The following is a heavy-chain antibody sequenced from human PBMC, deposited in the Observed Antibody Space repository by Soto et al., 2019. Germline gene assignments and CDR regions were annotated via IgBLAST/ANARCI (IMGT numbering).Heavy chain of an antibody. J-gene: IGHJ6*02. D-gene: IGHD3-10*01. Sequence: SETLSLTCAVYGGSFSGYYWSWIRQPPGKGLEWIGEINHSGSTNYNPSLKSRGTISVDTSKNQFSLKLSSVTAADTAVYYCARGDYYGSGSYYKNYYYYGMDVWGQGTTVTVPS. CDR3: ARGDYYGSGSYYKNYYYYGMDV. CDR2: INHSGST. CDR1: GGSFSGYY. V-gene: IGHV4-34*01.